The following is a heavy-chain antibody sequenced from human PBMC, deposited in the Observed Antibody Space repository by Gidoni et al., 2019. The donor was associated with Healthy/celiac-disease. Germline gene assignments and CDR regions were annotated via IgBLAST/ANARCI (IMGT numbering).Heavy chain of an antibody. Sequence: EVQLVESGGGLVQPGGSLRLSGASSGFPVSSYWMSWVRQASGKGLEWVANIKQDGSEKYYVDSVKGRFTISRDNAKNSLYLQMNSLRAEDTAVYYCARDGSVAAAGSDYWGQGTLVTVSS. CDR1: GFPVSSYW. CDR2: IKQDGSEK. J-gene: IGHJ4*02. CDR3: ARDGSVAAAGSDY. D-gene: IGHD6-13*01. V-gene: IGHV3-7*04.